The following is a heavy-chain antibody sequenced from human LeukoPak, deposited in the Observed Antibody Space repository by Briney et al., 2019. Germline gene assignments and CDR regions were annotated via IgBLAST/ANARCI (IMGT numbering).Heavy chain of an antibody. J-gene: IGHJ4*02. V-gene: IGHV4-59*12. CDR1: GGSISGYY. D-gene: IGHD7-27*01. CDR3: ARDHQITGDLPPYFDY. Sequence: SETLSLTCTVSGGSISGYYWTWIRQPPGKGLEWIGYIYYSGSAYYNPSLKSRVAMSVDTSKNQFSLQLNSVTPEDTAVYYCARDHQITGDLPPYFDYWGQGTLVTVSS. CDR2: IYYSGSA.